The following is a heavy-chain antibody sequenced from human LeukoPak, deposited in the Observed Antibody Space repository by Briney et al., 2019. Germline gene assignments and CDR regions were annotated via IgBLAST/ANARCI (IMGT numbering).Heavy chain of an antibody. Sequence: ASVTVSFSPADYTFTTYGFNRVRQAPGQGLGWMRGFSAYDHRTRYAHKFQGRVTLTTDRSTNTAYMELRSLRSDDTAVYYCAREGTDTIFGVKYYYYMDVWGKGTSVPVS. V-gene: IGHV1-18*01. J-gene: IGHJ6*03. CDR2: FSAYDHRT. D-gene: IGHD3-3*01. CDR1: DYTFTTYG. CDR3: AREGTDTIFGVKYYYYMDV.